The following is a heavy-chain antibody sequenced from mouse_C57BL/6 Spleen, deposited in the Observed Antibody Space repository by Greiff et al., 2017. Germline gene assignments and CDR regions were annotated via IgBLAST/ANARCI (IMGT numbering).Heavy chain of an antibody. CDR1: GYTFTSYG. Sequence: VQLQQSGAELARPGASVKLSCKASGYTFTSYGISWVKQRPGKGLEWIGQIYPGDGDTNYNGKFKGKATLTADKSSSTAYMQLSSLTSEDSAVYFCARASYYYGSSYGFAYWGQGTLVTVSA. V-gene: IGHV1-80*01. D-gene: IGHD1-1*01. J-gene: IGHJ3*01. CDR3: ARASYYYGSSYGFAY. CDR2: IYPGDGDT.